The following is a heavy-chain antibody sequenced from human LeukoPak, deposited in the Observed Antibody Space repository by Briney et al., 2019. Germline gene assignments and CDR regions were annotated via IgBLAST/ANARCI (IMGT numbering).Heavy chain of an antibody. V-gene: IGHV3-7*03. J-gene: IGHJ4*02. CDR2: IKQDGSGL. CDR1: GFTFSSYA. Sequence: GGSLRLSCAASGFTFSSYAMSWVRQAPGKGLEWVANIKQDGSGLYYVESVKGRFTNSRDNAKNSLYLRMTSLRAEDTAVYYCANAGWYCSSTSCPASTDYWGQGTLVTVSS. D-gene: IGHD2-2*01. CDR3: ANAGWYCSSTSCPASTDY.